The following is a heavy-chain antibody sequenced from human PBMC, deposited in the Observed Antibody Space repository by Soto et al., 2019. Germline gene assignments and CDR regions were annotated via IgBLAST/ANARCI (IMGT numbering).Heavy chain of an antibody. CDR2: IYYSGST. J-gene: IGHJ4*02. V-gene: IGHV4-31*03. Sequence: SETLSLTCTVSGGSISSGGYYWSWIRQHPGKGLEWIGYIYYSGSTYYNPSLKSRVTISVDTSKNQFSLKLSSVTAADTAVYYCARATTNSSSWYFDYWGQGTLVTVSS. CDR1: GGSISSGGYY. CDR3: ARATTNSSSWYFDY. D-gene: IGHD6-13*01.